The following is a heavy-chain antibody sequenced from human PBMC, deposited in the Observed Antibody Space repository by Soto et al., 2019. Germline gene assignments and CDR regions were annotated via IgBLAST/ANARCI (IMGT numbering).Heavy chain of an antibody. J-gene: IGHJ6*02. CDR2: IWYDGTNT. V-gene: IGHV3-33*01. D-gene: IGHD5-18*01. CDR1: GFTFSTYG. Sequence: GGSLRLSCEASGFTFSTYGMHWVRQAPGKGLQWVAVIWYDGTNTYYGDSVKGRFTISRDNSKNTLYLQMNNLRAEDTAVYYCAREAAMDYYYYGMDVWGQGTTVTVSS. CDR3: AREAAMDYYYYGMDV.